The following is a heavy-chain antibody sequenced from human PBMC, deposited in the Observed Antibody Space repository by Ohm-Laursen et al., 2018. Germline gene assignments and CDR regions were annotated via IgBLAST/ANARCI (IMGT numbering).Heavy chain of an antibody. V-gene: IGHV3-13*01. CDR2: IGTVADT. D-gene: IGHD6-19*01. CDR1: GFSFSSHD. Sequence: SLRLSCAASGFSFSSHDMHWVRQTTGKGLEWVSSIGTVADTYYADSVKGRFTISRDNSKNTLYLQMNSLRAEDTAVYYCARGLAIDYWGQGTLVTVSS. CDR3: ARGLAIDY. J-gene: IGHJ4*02.